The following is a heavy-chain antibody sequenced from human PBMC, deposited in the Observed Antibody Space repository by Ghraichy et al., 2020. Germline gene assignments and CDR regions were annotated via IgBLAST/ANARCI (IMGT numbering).Heavy chain of an antibody. V-gene: IGHV1-3*01. CDR1: GYTFTSYA. J-gene: IGHJ6*03. Sequence: ASVKVSCKASGYTFTSYAMHWVRQAPGQRLEWMGWINAGNGNTKYSQKFQGRVTITRDTSASTAYMELSSLRSEDTAVYYCARDRVSLSGSYYYYYYYMDVWGKGTTVTVSS. D-gene: IGHD1-26*01. CDR2: INAGNGNT. CDR3: ARDRVSLSGSYYYYYYYMDV.